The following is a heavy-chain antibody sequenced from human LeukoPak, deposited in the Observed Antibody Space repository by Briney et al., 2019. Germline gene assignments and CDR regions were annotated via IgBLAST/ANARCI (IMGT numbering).Heavy chain of an antibody. CDR1: GGTFSKYT. D-gene: IGHD2-21*02. CDR3: ARDQRAYCGGDCYHFDY. CDR2: ITPLFGTA. Sequence: GASVKVSCKASGGTFSKYTISWVRQRPGQGLEWMGGITPLFGTANYAQKFQGRVTITADESTSTAYMELSSLRSEDTAVYYCARDQRAYCGGDCYHFDYWGQGTLVTVSS. J-gene: IGHJ4*02. V-gene: IGHV1-69*01.